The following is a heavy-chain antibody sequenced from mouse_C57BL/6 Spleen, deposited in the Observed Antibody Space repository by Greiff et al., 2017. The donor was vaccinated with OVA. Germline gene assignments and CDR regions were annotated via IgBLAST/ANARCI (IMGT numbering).Heavy chain of an antibody. Sequence: QVQLQQPGAELVMPGASVKLSCKASGYTFTSYWMHWVKQRPGQGLEWIGEIDPSDSYTNYNQKFKGKSTLTVDKSSSTAYMQLSSLTSEDSAVYYCARIRAAQASFDYWGQGTTLTVSS. CDR2: IDPSDSYT. J-gene: IGHJ2*01. CDR1: GYTFTSYW. CDR3: ARIRAAQASFDY. V-gene: IGHV1-69*01. D-gene: IGHD3-2*02.